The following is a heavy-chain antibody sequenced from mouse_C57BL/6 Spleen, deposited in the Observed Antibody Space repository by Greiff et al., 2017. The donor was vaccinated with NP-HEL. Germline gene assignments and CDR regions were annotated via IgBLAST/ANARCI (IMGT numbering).Heavy chain of an antibody. J-gene: IGHJ3*01. CDR1: GFTFSSYT. CDR2: ISGGGGNT. D-gene: IGHD2-4*01. Sequence: EVKLMESGGGLVKPGGSLKLSCAASGFTFSSYTMSWVRQTPEKRLEWVATISGGGGNTYYPDSVKGRFTISRDNAKNTLYLQMSSLRSEDTALYYCARRAYDYDSFAYWGQGTLVTVSA. CDR3: ARRAYDYDSFAY. V-gene: IGHV5-9*01.